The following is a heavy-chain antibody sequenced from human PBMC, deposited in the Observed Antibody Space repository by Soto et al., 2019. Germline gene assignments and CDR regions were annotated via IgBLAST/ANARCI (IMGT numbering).Heavy chain of an antibody. CDR3: ARQGLPHLKSFDP. D-gene: IGHD2-15*01. J-gene: IGHJ5*02. Sequence: QVQLVESGGGVVQPGRSLRLSCAASGFTFSDYGIHWVRQAPGKGLEWVAVISYDGSNRYYADSVEGRFTISRDNSNNLVSLQMNNLRAEDTALYYCARQGLPHLKSFDPWGQGTLVTVSS. CDR1: GFTFSDYG. V-gene: IGHV3-30*03. CDR2: ISYDGSNR.